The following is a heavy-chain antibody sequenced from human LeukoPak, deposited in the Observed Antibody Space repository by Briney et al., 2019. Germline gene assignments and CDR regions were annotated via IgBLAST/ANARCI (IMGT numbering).Heavy chain of an antibody. D-gene: IGHD3-3*01. CDR2: ISYDGGNK. J-gene: IGHJ4*02. CDR1: GFTFSSYG. V-gene: IGHV3-30*18. Sequence: PGGSLRLSCAASGFTFSSYGMHWVRQAPAKGLEWVAVISYDGGNKYYADSVKGRFTISRDNSKNTLYLQMDSLRAEDTAVYYCAKDFGVVANYYFDYWGQGTLVTVSS. CDR3: AKDFGVVANYYFDY.